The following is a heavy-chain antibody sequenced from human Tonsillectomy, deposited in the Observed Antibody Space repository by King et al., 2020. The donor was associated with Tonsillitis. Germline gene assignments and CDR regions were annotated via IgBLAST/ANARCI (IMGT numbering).Heavy chain of an antibody. D-gene: IGHD2-15*01. CDR2: IKSTTKGGTT. Sequence: VQLVESGGGLVKPVGSLRTTCAASGLNFSHAWLTWVRQAPGKGLEWVGRIKSTTKGGTTDYAAPVKGRFTISRDDSKNTVYLQMNRLKTEDTAVYYCTTGLSCSGVSSYSDYPYSYMDVRGKGTTVTVSS. V-gene: IGHV3-15*01. CDR1: GLNFSHAW. J-gene: IGHJ6*03. CDR3: TTGLSCSGVSSYSDYPYSYMDV.